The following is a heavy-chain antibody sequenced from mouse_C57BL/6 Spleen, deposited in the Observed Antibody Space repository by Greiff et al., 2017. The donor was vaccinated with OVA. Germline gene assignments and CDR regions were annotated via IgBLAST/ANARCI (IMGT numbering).Heavy chain of an antibody. J-gene: IGHJ4*01. D-gene: IGHD1-1*01. CDR3: AGDYYGSSYYAMDY. V-gene: IGHV1-55*01. Sequence: QVQLQQPGAELVKPGASVKMSCKASGYTFTSYWITWVKQRPGQGLEWIGDIYPGSGSTNYNEKFKSKATLTVDTSSSTAYMQLSSLTSEDSAVYYCAGDYYGSSYYAMDYWGQGTSVTVSS. CDR1: GYTFTSYW. CDR2: IYPGSGST.